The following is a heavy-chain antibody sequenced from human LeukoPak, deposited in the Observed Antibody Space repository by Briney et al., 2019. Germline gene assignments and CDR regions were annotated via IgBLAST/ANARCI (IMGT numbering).Heavy chain of an antibody. CDR3: AKTAFENYYYYMEV. Sequence: GRSLRLSCAASGFTFSSYGMLWVRQAPGKGLEWVSGVSGSGGNTFYAASVRGRFIISRDNSKNTLYLQINSLGAEDTAVYYCAKTAFENYYYYMEVWSKGTTVTVSS. J-gene: IGHJ6*03. CDR2: VSGSGGNT. D-gene: IGHD3-9*01. CDR1: GFTFSSYG. V-gene: IGHV3-23*01.